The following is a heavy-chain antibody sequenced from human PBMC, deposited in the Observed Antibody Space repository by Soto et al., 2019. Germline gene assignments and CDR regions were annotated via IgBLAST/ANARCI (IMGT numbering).Heavy chain of an antibody. CDR2: ISWNSGSI. J-gene: IGHJ4*02. V-gene: IGHV3-9*01. CDR3: AKDIGGYDFYYFDY. CDR1: GFTFDDYA. Sequence: DVQLVESGGGLVQPGRSLRLSCAASGFTFDDYAMHWVRQAPGKGLEWVSGISWNSGSIGYADSVKGRFTISRDNAKNSLYLQMNSLRAEDTALYYCAKDIGGYDFYYFDYWGQGTLVTVSS. D-gene: IGHD5-12*01.